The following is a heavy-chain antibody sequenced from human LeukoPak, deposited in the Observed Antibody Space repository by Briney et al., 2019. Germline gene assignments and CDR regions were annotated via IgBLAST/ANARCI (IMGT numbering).Heavy chain of an antibody. CDR3: TRDRPLYGMDV. CDR2: IYYSGST. CDR1: GVSISDYC. D-gene: IGHD6-6*01. J-gene: IGHJ6*02. Sequence: SETLSLTCTVSGVSISDYCWSWIRQPPGKGLEWIGCIYYSGSTNYNLSLKSRVTLSVDTSKNQFSLKLNSVAAADTAVYYCTRDRPLYGMDVWGQGTTVTVSS. V-gene: IGHV4-59*01.